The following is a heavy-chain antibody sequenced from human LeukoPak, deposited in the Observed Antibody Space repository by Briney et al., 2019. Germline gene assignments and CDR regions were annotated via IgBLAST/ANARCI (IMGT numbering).Heavy chain of an antibody. D-gene: IGHD6-13*01. CDR1: GGSISNYY. J-gene: IGHJ4*02. CDR3: ARTNSAAGIETLDY. V-gene: IGHV4-59*01. Sequence: PSETLSLTCTVSGGSISNYYWSWIRQPPGKGMEWIGYLYYSGSSNYNPSLRSRVTLSLDTSKNQFSLNLTSVTDEDTALYYCARTNSAAGIETLDYWGQGTLVTVSS. CDR2: LYYSGSS.